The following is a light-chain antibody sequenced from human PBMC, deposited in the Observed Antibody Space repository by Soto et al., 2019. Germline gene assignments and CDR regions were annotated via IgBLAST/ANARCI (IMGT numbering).Light chain of an antibody. CDR2: RDN. CDR3: ATWDDSLSGYVV. J-gene: IGLJ2*01. Sequence: QSVLTQPPSASGTPGQRVAISCSGSSSNIGSNYVYWYQQLPGTAPKLLIYRDNQRPSGVPDRFSGSKSGTSASLAISGLRSEDEAEYHCATWDDSLSGYVVFGGGTQLTVL. CDR1: SSNIGSNY. V-gene: IGLV1-47*01.